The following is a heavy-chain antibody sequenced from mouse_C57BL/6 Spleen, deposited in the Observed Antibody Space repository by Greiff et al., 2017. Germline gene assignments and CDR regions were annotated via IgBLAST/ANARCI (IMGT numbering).Heavy chain of an antibody. CDR1: GFTFSSYA. D-gene: IGHD1-1*02. J-gene: IGHJ2*01. Sequence: EVQVVESGEGLVKPGGSLKLSCAASGFTFSSYAMSWVRQTPEKRLEWVAYISSGGDYIYYADTVKGRFTISRDNARNTLYLQMSRLKSEDTAMYYCTTDPRVAGYWGQGTTLTVSS. V-gene: IGHV5-9-1*02. CDR2: ISSGGDYI. CDR3: TTDPRVAGY.